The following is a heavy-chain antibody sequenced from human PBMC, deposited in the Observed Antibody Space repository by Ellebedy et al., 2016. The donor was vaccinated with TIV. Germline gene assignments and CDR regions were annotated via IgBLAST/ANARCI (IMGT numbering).Heavy chain of an antibody. CDR1: GDSISNDNYY. CDR3: TRIPKIDNIFGFFDY. D-gene: IGHD3-3*01. CDR2: MSSSGIG. V-gene: IGHV4-31*03. J-gene: IGHJ4*02. Sequence: MPSETLSLTCTVSGDSISNDNYYWNWIRQYPEKGLEWIGYMSSSGIGNHNPSLRSRVTVSVDASKNKFSLKLSSVTAADTAVYFCTRIPKIDNIFGFFDYWGRGTLVTVSS.